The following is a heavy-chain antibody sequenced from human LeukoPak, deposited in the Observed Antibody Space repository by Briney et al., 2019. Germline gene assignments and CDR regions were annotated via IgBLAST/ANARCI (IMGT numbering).Heavy chain of an antibody. V-gene: IGHV4-30-2*01. CDR2: IYHSGST. Sequence: PSQTLSLTCAVSGGSISSGGYSWSWIRQPPGKGLEWIGYIYHSGSTYYSPSLKSRVTISVDRSKNQFSLKLSSVTAADTAVYYCAKLTSDMDVWGQGTTVTVSS. CDR1: GGSISSGGYS. J-gene: IGHJ6*02. D-gene: IGHD2-2*01. CDR3: AKLTSDMDV.